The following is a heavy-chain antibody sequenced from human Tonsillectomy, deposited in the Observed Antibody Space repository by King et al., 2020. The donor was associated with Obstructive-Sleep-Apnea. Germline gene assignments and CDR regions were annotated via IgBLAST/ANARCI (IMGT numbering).Heavy chain of an antibody. CDR1: GFTFSSYA. D-gene: IGHD3-16*01. CDR3: ARNPSGGGWNFDY. J-gene: IGHJ4*02. V-gene: IGHV3-30*04. Sequence: VQLVESGGGVVQPGRSLRLSCAASGFTFSSYAMHWVRQAPGKGLEWVAVISYDGSNKYYADSVKGRFTISRDNSKNTLYLQMNSLRAEDTAVYYCARNPSGGGWNFDYWGQGTLVTVSS. CDR2: ISYDGSNK.